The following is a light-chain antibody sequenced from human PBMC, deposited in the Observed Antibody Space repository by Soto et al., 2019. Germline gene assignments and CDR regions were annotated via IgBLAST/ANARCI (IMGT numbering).Light chain of an antibody. CDR1: QSLLHSNGYNY. CDR2: LGS. CDR3: MQALQTPRFT. Sequence: DIVMTHSPLSLPVTPGEPASISCRSSQSLLHSNGYNYLDWYLQKPGQSPQLLIYLGSNRASGVPDRFSGSGSGTDFTLKISRVEAEDVGVYYCMQALQTPRFTFGPGTKVDIK. J-gene: IGKJ3*01. V-gene: IGKV2-28*01.